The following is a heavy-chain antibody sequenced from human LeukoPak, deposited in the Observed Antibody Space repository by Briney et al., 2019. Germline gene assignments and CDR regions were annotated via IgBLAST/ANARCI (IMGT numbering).Heavy chain of an antibody. J-gene: IGHJ3*02. D-gene: IGHD2-15*01. CDR1: GGSISSYY. Sequence: SETLSLICTVSGGSISSYYWSWIRQPPGKGLEWIGYIYYSGSTNYNPSLKSRVTISVDTSKNQFSLKLSSVTAADTAVYYCARDRYCSGGSCYSAFHAFDIWGQGTMVTVSS. V-gene: IGHV4-59*01. CDR3: ARDRYCSGGSCYSAFHAFDI. CDR2: IYYSGST.